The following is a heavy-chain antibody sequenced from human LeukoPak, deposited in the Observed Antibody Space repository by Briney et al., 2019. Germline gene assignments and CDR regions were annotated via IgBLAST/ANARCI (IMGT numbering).Heavy chain of an antibody. J-gene: IGHJ5*02. CDR1: GGSISSGSYY. CDR2: IYTSGST. V-gene: IGHV4-61*02. CDR3: ARDLGYSSGWSGGDWFDP. Sequence: PSQTLSLTCTVSGGSISSGSYYWSWIRQPAGKGLEWIGRIYTSGSTNYNPSLKSRVTISVDTSKNQFSLKLSSVTAADTAVYYCARDLGYSSGWSGGDWFDPWGQGTLVTVSS. D-gene: IGHD6-19*01.